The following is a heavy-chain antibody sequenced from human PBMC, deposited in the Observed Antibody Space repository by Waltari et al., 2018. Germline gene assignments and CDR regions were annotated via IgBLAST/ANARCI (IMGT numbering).Heavy chain of an antibody. V-gene: IGHV1-24*01. D-gene: IGHD3-10*01. J-gene: IGHJ4*02. CDR1: GYTLTEVS. CDR3: ALVSSVSYLPDH. Sequence: QVQLVQSGAEVNKPGASVKVSCKVSGYTLTEVSMHWVRLVAGKGPEGMGGVDPENGGIIYAQKFQGRVTMTEDTSTDTAYMEMSSLRSDDTAMYYCALVSSVSYLPDHWGQGTLVTVSS. CDR2: VDPENGGI.